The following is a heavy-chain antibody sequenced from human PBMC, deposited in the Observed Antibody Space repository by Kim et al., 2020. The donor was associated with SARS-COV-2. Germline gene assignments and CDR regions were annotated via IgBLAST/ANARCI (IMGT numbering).Heavy chain of an antibody. CDR2: I. V-gene: IGHV3-9*01. Sequence: IVYADSVKGRFTVSRDNPKASLFLQMDSLRTEDTAFYYCAKDLAGSIDYWGQGALVTVSS. CDR3: AKDLAGSIDY. D-gene: IGHD6-19*01. J-gene: IGHJ4*02.